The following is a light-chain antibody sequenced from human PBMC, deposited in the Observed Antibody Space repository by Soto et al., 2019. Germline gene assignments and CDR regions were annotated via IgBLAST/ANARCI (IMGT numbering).Light chain of an antibody. CDR2: DAS. V-gene: IGKV3-20*01. J-gene: IGKJ1*01. CDR3: QQYGSSPGWT. CDR1: QSVSSSY. Sequence: EIVLTQSACTLSLSPGERATLSCRASQSVSSSYLAWYQQKPGQAPRLLIYDASSRATGIPDRFSGGGSGTDFTLTISRLEPEDFAVYYCQQYGSSPGWTFGQGTKVDI.